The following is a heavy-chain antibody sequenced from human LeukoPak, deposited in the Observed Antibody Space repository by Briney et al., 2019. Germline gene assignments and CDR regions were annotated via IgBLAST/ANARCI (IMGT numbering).Heavy chain of an antibody. Sequence: GRSLRLSCAASGFTFDDYAMHWVRQAPGKGLVWVSRIASDGSSTTYADSVKGRFSISRDNAKNTLYLQMNSLRVEDTAVYYCARGRPHGNDYWGQGTLVTVSS. D-gene: IGHD4-23*01. CDR3: ARGRPHGNDY. V-gene: IGHV3-74*01. CDR1: GFTFDDYA. J-gene: IGHJ4*02. CDR2: IASDGSST.